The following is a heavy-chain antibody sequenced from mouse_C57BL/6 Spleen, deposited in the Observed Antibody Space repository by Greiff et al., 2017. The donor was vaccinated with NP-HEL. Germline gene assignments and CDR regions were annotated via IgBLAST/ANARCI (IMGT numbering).Heavy chain of an antibody. CDR3: ARQRTAQAHCAY. CDR1: GFTFSDYG. D-gene: IGHD3-2*02. CDR2: ISNLAYSI. Sequence: EVQVVESGGGLVQPGGSLKLSCAASGFTFSDYGMAWVRQAPRKGPEWVAFISNLAYSIYYADTVTGRFTISRENAKNTLYLEMSSLRSEDTAMYYCARQRTAQAHCAYWGQGTLVTVSA. J-gene: IGHJ3*01. V-gene: IGHV5-15*01.